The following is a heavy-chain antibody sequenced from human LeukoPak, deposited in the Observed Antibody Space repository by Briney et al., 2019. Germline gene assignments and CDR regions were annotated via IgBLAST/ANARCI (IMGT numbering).Heavy chain of an antibody. D-gene: IGHD2-2*02. CDR1: GYTFTGYY. Sequence: ASVKVSCKASGYTFTGYYMHWVRQAPGQGLEWMGRINPNSGGTNYAQKLQGRVTMTTDTSTSTAYMELRSLRSDDTAVYYCARDYCSSTSCYMYNWFDPWGQGTLVTVSS. CDR2: INPNSGGT. CDR3: ARDYCSSTSCYMYNWFDP. J-gene: IGHJ5*02. V-gene: IGHV1-2*06.